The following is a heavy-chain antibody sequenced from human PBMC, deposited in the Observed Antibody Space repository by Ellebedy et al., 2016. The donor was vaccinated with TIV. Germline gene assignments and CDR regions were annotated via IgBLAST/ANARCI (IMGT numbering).Heavy chain of an antibody. CDR2: VYYGGST. D-gene: IGHD5-24*01. V-gene: IGHV4-39*01. CDR1: GGSISSGSYY. CDR3: ASLEMATILDAFDI. J-gene: IGHJ3*02. Sequence: MPSETLSLTCSVSGGSISSGSYYWGWIRQPPGKGLEWIGNVYYGGSTHHNPSLKSRVTLSVDPSKNQFSLNLSSVTAADTAVYYCASLEMATILDAFDIWGQGTKVTVSS.